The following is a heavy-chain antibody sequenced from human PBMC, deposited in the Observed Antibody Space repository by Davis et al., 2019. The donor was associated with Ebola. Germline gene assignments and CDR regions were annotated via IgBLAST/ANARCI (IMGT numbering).Heavy chain of an antibody. V-gene: IGHV3-7*03. CDR1: GFTFRTYW. Sequence: GGSLRLSCAASGFTFRTYWMSWVRQAPGKGLEWLANIKEDGSEKFYVDSLKGRFAISRDNAKNSLFLQINSLGAEDTAVYYCARERVTCGGESCYYSGLDVWGQGTTVTVSS. CDR3: ARERVTCGGESCYYSGLDV. D-gene: IGHD2-21*01. CDR2: IKEDGSEK. J-gene: IGHJ6*02.